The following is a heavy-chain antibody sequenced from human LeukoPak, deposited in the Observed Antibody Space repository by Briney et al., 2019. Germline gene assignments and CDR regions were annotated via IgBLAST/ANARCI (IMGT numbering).Heavy chain of an antibody. Sequence: PSETLSLTCSVSGGSISGYYWSWIRQPAGKGLEWIGRIYTSGSTNYNPSLKSRVTMSVDTSKNQFSLKLSYVTAADTAVYYCARVDVFGVVSSDYYYYYMDVWGKGTTVTVSS. J-gene: IGHJ6*03. V-gene: IGHV4-4*07. D-gene: IGHD3-3*01. CDR2: IYTSGST. CDR3: ARVDVFGVVSSDYYYYYMDV. CDR1: GGSISGYY.